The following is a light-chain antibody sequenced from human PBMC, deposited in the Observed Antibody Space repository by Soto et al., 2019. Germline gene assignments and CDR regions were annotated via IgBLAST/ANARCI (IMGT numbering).Light chain of an antibody. CDR1: QSISSW. CDR2: DAS. CDR3: QQYNSYPYT. J-gene: IGKJ2*01. V-gene: IGKV1-5*01. Sequence: DIQMTQSPSTLSASVGDRVTITCRASQSISSWLAWYQQKPGKAPKFLIYDASTLESGVPSRFGGSGSGTEFTLTISSLQPDDFATYYCQQYNSYPYTFGQGTQLEIK.